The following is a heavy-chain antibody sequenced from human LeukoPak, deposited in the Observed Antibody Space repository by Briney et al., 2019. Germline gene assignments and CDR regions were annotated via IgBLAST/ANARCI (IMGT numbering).Heavy chain of an antibody. CDR3: ARFVRGAPTSNCFAP. J-gene: IGHJ5*02. CDR1: GGSINDFY. V-gene: IGHV4-59*01. Sequence: SETLSLTCTVSGGSINDFYWTWIRQAPGKGLEWVGYISDSGATDYNPSLRSRVTMSVDTSKNEFSLQLTSVTAADTAMYYCARFVRGAPTSNCFAPWGQGTLVTVSS. CDR2: ISDSGAT. D-gene: IGHD3-10*02.